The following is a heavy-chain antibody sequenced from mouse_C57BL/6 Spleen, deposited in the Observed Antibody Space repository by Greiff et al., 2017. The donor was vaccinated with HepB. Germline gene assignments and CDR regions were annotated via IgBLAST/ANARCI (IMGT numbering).Heavy chain of an antibody. CDR1: GYAFSSSW. D-gene: IGHD2-2*01. J-gene: IGHJ4*01. CDR3: AREEATMVTNYAMDY. Sequence: VQLQQSGPELVKPGASVKISCKASGYAFSSSWMNWVKQRPGKGLEWIGRIYPGDGDTNYNGKFKGKATLTADKSSSTAYMQLSSLTSEDSAVYFCAREEATMVTNYAMDYWGQGTSVTVSS. CDR2: IYPGDGDT. V-gene: IGHV1-82*01.